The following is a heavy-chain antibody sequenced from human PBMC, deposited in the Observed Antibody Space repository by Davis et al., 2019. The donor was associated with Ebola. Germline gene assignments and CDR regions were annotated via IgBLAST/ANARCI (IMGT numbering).Heavy chain of an antibody. J-gene: IGHJ5*02. D-gene: IGHD3-10*01. CDR1: GFTFSSFW. V-gene: IGHV3-7*01. CDR3: VLGSRWFDP. CDR2: IKQDGSER. Sequence: PGGSLRLSCAASGFTFSSFWMTWARQAPGKGLEWVANIKQDGSERYYVDSVKGRFTISRDNAKNSLYLQMNSLRVEDTAVYYCVLGSRWFDPWGQGTLVSVSS.